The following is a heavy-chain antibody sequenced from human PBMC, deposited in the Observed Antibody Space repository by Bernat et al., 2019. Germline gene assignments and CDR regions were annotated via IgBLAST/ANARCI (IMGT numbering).Heavy chain of an antibody. CDR3: ARDRDSSDDDAFDI. CDR2: ISSSSTSI. CDR1: GFTFSIYS. J-gene: IGHJ3*02. D-gene: IGHD3/OR15-3a*01. V-gene: IGHV3-21*01. Sequence: EVQLVESGGGLVKPGGSLRLSCAASGFTFSIYSMNWVRQAPGQGLEWISSISSSSTSISYADSVKGPVTISRDNARNSLYLQINSRRAEAPAVYHCARDRDSSDDDAFDIWGQGAMVTVSS.